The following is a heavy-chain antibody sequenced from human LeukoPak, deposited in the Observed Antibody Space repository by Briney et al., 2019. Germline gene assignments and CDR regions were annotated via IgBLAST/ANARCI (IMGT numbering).Heavy chain of an antibody. CDR2: INHSGST. Sequence: PSETLSLTCAVYGGSFSGYYWSWIRQPPGKGLEWIGEINHSGSTNYNPSLKSRVTISVDTSKNQFSLKLSSVTAADTAVYYCARGPKRSGWSFYLNYWGQGTLVTVSS. J-gene: IGHJ4*02. D-gene: IGHD6-19*01. CDR3: ARGPKRSGWSFYLNY. V-gene: IGHV4-34*01. CDR1: GGSFSGYY.